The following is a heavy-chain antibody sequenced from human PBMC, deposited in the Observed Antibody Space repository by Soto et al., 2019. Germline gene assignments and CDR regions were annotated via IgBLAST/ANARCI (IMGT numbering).Heavy chain of an antibody. Sequence: QVQLVQSGAEVKKPASSVKVSCKASGGTFNNYPITWVRQAPGEGLEWMGGSIPIFGTANYAQNFQGRVTISVDESTSTAYMELSSVRSEDTGVYYCARGRGYSGDVNYYYFDMDVWGQGTTGTVSS. V-gene: IGHV1-69*01. D-gene: IGHD5-12*01. CDR1: GGTFNNYP. CDR2: SIPIFGTA. CDR3: ARGRGYSGDVNYYYFDMDV. J-gene: IGHJ6*02.